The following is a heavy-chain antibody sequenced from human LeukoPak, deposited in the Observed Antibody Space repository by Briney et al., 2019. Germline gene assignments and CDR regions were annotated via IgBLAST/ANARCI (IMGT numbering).Heavy chain of an antibody. CDR1: GGSISGSY. CDR2: IHYSGRT. J-gene: IGHJ5*02. Sequence: SETLSLTCTVSGGSISGSYWSWIRQPPGKGLEWIGYIHYSGRTDYEPPLKSRVTISVDTSKNQFSLRLSSVTAADTAMYYCARLVVTGALNWFDPWGQGTLVTVYS. CDR3: ARLVVTGALNWFDP. V-gene: IGHV4-59*08. D-gene: IGHD2-21*02.